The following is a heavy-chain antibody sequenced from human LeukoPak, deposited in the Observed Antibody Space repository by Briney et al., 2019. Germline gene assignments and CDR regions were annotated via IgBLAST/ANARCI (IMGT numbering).Heavy chain of an antibody. J-gene: IGHJ4*02. D-gene: IGHD3-22*01. Sequence: ASVKVSCKASGYTFTGYYMHWVRQAPGQGLEWMGWINPNSGGTNYAQKFQGRVTMTRDTSISTAYMELSRLRSDDTAVYYCARETGWGHDSSGYYRFFDYWGQGTLVTVSS. CDR2: INPNSGGT. CDR3: ARETGWGHDSSGYYRFFDY. V-gene: IGHV1-2*02. CDR1: GYTFTGYY.